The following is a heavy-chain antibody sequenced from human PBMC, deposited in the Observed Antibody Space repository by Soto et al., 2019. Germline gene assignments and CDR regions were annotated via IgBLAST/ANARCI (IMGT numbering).Heavy chain of an antibody. D-gene: IGHD6-6*01. J-gene: IGHJ6*02. CDR3: AGARSFTLGFDYDGGDV. Sequence: PGEPLRVSCHGSCCSFALDLIGCVRPLPRKNLDWMGIIYPGNSDAIYSPSFQGQVAIPADKSLSTAYLQWTSLKASDTALYYFAGARSFTLGFDYDGGDVCGQGTTVTVSS. CDR1: CCSFALDL. CDR2: IYPGNSDA. V-gene: IGHV5-51*01.